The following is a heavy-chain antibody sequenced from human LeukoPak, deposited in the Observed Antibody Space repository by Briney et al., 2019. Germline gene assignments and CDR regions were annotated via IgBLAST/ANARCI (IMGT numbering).Heavy chain of an antibody. CDR2: IFPIFRTA. CDR1: GGTFSSYA. CDR3: ARDRGERDSTWSLPAHGFDI. J-gene: IGHJ3*02. D-gene: IGHD6-13*01. V-gene: IGHV1-69*05. Sequence: VKVSCKASGGTFSSYAISWVRQAPGQGLEWMGRIFPIFRTANYAQKFQGRVTVTTDESTSTAYMELSSLRPEDTAMYYCARDRGERDSTWSLPAHGFDIWGQGTMVTVSS.